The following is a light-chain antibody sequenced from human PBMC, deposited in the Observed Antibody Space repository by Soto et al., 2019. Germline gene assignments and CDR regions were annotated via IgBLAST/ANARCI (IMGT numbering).Light chain of an antibody. J-gene: IGKJ1*01. CDR1: QSVRSYY. Sequence: EIVLTQSPDSLSLSPGERATLSCRASQSVRSYYLAWYQQKPGQAPRLIIDGASRRATGITDRFSGSGSGTDCTLTISRLEPEDFVVYSCEQDGSTPPTFGQGTKVEIK. CDR2: GAS. CDR3: EQDGSTPPT. V-gene: IGKV3-20*01.